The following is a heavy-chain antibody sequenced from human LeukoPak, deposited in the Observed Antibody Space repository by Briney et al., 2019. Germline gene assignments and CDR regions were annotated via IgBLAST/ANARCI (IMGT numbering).Heavy chain of an antibody. Sequence: GGSLRLSCAASGFTFSSYSMNWVRQAPGKGLEWVSSISSSSSYIYYADSVKGRFTISRDNAKNPLYLQMNSLRAEDTAVYYCARDEEDTAMVTRYFDYWGQGTLVTVSS. V-gene: IGHV3-21*01. CDR3: ARDEEDTAMVTRYFDY. CDR2: ISSSSSYI. J-gene: IGHJ4*02. CDR1: GFTFSSYS. D-gene: IGHD5-18*01.